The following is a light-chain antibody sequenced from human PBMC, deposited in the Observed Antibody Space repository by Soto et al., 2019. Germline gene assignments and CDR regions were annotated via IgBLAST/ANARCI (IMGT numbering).Light chain of an antibody. CDR1: QSVSSC. CDR2: DVS. V-gene: IGKV3-11*01. J-gene: IGKJ1*01. CDR3: QQRSNWPPWT. Sequence: EIVLTQSPATLSLSPGERATLSCRASQSVSSCLAWYQQKPGQAPRLLIYDVSNRVTGIPDRFSGSGSGTDFTLTISSLEPEDFAVYYCQQRSNWPPWTFGQGTKVEFK.